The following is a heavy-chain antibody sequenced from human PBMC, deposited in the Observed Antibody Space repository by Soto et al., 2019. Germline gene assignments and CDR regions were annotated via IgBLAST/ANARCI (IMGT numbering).Heavy chain of an antibody. CDR3: ARDGRYFDWLL. Sequence: SETLSLTCTFSCGSIISYYWSWIRQPPGKGLEWIGYIYYSGSTNYNPSLKSRVTISVDTSKNQFSLKLSSVTAADTAVYYCARDGRYFDWLLWGQGTLVTVSS. J-gene: IGHJ4*02. D-gene: IGHD3-9*01. V-gene: IGHV4-59*01. CDR1: CGSIISYY. CDR2: IYYSGST.